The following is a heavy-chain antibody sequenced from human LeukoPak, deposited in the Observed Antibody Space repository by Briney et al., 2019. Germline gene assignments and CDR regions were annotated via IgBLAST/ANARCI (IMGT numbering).Heavy chain of an antibody. CDR2: IYYSGYT. J-gene: IGHJ2*01. Sequence: SETLSLTCTVSGGSISSYYWSWIRQPPGKGLEWIGYIYYSGYTNYNPSLKSRVTISVDTSKNQFSLKLSSVTAADTAVYYCARAQGRDAIFGVVTSRYFDLWGRGTLVTVSS. CDR1: GGSISSYY. V-gene: IGHV4-59*01. D-gene: IGHD3-3*01. CDR3: ARAQGRDAIFGVVTSRYFDL.